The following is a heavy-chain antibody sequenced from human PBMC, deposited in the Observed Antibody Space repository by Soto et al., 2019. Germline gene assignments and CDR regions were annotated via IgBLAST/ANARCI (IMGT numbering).Heavy chain of an antibody. J-gene: IGHJ4*02. CDR1: GFSLSDYW. Sequence: EVQLVESGGGLVQPGGSLRLSCAASGFSLSDYWMNWVRQAQGKGLEWVAIIKQDGSDRYYVDSVKGRFTISRDNAKNSLYLQMSSLRVEDTALYYCARGRGWLHDYWGQGTLVTVSS. D-gene: IGHD6-19*01. CDR2: IKQDGSDR. V-gene: IGHV3-7*01. CDR3: ARGRGWLHDY.